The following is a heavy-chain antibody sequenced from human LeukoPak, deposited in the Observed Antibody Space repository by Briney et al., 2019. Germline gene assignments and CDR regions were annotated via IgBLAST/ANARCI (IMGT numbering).Heavy chain of an antibody. D-gene: IGHD5-18*01. J-gene: IGHJ4*02. Sequence: GGSLRLSCTVSGFTVSSNSMSWVRQAPGKGLECVSFIYSDNTHYSDSVKGRFTISRDNSKNTLYLQMNSLRAEDTAVYYCARIPILNGGYSNFDYWGQGTLVTVSS. CDR2: IYSDNT. V-gene: IGHV3-53*01. CDR1: GFTVSSNS. CDR3: ARIPILNGGYSNFDY.